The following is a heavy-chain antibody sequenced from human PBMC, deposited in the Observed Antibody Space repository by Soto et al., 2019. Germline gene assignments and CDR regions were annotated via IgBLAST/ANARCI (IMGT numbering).Heavy chain of an antibody. Sequence: QVQLVQSGAEVKKPGASVKVSFKASGYTFTGYYMHWVRQAPGQGLEWMGWINPNSGGTNYAQKFQGRVTMTRDTSISTAYMELSRLRSDDTAVYYCARDMVVVPAAAHYYYYGMDVWGQGTTVTVSS. V-gene: IGHV1-2*02. D-gene: IGHD2-2*01. CDR2: INPNSGGT. CDR1: GYTFTGYY. J-gene: IGHJ6*02. CDR3: ARDMVVVPAAAHYYYYGMDV.